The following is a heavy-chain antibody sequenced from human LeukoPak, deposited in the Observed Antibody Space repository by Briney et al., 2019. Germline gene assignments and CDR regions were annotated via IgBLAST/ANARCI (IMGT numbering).Heavy chain of an antibody. CDR1: GYTFTSYW. V-gene: IGHV5-51*01. Sequence: GESLKISCEGSGYTFTSYWIAWVRQMPGKGLEWMGIIYPGDSDTRYSPSFQGQVTISADKSISTAYLQWSSLKASDTAMYYCARVNYDSRGGFDYWGQGTLVTVSS. CDR2: IYPGDSDT. D-gene: IGHD3-22*01. CDR3: ARVNYDSRGGFDY. J-gene: IGHJ4*02.